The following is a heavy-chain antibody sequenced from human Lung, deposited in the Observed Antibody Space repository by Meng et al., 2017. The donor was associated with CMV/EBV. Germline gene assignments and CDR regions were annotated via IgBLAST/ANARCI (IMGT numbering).Heavy chain of an antibody. D-gene: IGHD2-15*01. CDR1: GFSLNNHG. J-gene: IGHJ3*01. CDR3: ARDMMLGQAARQTFDV. V-gene: IGHV3-30*03. CDR2: LSYDGGDK. Sequence: GESXKISCAASGFSLNNHGMHWIRQAPGKGLEWLAVLSYDGGDKFYGASVKGRFIVSRDSPRNILYLHMNSLRSEDTAVYFCARDMMLGQAARQTFDVWGQGTLVTVSS.